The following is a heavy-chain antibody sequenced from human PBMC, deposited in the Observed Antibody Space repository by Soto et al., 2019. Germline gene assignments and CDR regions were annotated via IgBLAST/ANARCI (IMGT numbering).Heavy chain of an antibody. D-gene: IGHD6-19*01. CDR2: IHVDGRNT. CDR1: GFTFSRYW. CDR3: AIDAYISGYYQFDY. J-gene: IGHJ4*02. Sequence: EVQLVESGGGLVQPGRSLRLSCAASGFTFSRYWMNWVRQVPGKGLVWGSRIHVDGRNTHYADSVKGRFTISRDNAKKTLSMQMNSLRAEDTAVYYCAIDAYISGYYQFDYWGQGTLVTVSS. V-gene: IGHV3-74*01.